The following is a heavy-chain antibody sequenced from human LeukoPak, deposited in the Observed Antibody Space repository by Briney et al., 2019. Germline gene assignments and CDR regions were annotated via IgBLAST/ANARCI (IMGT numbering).Heavy chain of an antibody. CDR3: ARGGGEQPKQALFCSGGSCYGSNYYYYYMDV. V-gene: IGHV4-39*07. D-gene: IGHD2-15*01. Sequence: SETLSLTCTVSGGSISSSSYYWGWIRQPPGKGLEWIGSIYYSGSTNYNPSLKSRVTMSVDTSKNQFSLKLSSVTAADTAVYYCARGGGEQPKQALFCSGGSCYGSNYYYYYMDVWGKGTTVTISS. CDR1: GGSISSSSYY. J-gene: IGHJ6*03. CDR2: IYYSGST.